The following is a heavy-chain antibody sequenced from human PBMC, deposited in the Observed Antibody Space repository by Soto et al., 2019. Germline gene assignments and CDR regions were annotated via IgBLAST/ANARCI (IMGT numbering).Heavy chain of an antibody. CDR2: IIPIFGTA. CDR3: ARVDILTVYGCMDV. CDR1: GGTFSSYA. J-gene: IGHJ6*02. D-gene: IGHD3-9*01. Sequence: ASVKVSCKASGGTFSSYAISWVRQAPGQGLEWMGGIIPIFGTANYAQKFQGRVTITADESTSTAYMELSSLRSEDTAVYYCARVDILTVYGCMDVWGQGTTVTVSS. V-gene: IGHV1-69*13.